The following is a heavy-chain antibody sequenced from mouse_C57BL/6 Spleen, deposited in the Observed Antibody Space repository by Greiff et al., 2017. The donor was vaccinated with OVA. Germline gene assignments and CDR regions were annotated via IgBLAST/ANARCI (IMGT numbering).Heavy chain of an antibody. CDR3: ARSYYSNWGDY. Sequence: QVQLQQSGAELVRPGTSVKMSCKASGYTFTNYWIGWAKQRPGHGLEWIGDIYPGGGYTNYNEKFKGKATLTADKSSSTAYMQFSSLTSEYSSIYYCARSYYSNWGDYWGQGTSVTVSS. J-gene: IGHJ4*01. CDR2: IYPGGGYT. V-gene: IGHV1-63*01. D-gene: IGHD2-5*01. CDR1: GYTFTNYW.